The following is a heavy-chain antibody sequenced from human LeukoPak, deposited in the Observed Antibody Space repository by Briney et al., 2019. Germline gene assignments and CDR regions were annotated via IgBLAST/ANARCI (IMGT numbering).Heavy chain of an antibody. D-gene: IGHD3-22*01. CDR3: AKTLYYYDSSGYYYFDY. V-gene: IGHV3-23*01. CDR2: ISGSGGST. Sequence: HAGGSLRLSCAASGFTFSSYAMSWVRQAPGKGLEWDSAISGSGGSTYYADSVKGRFTISRDNSKNTLYLQMNSLRAEDTAVYYCAKTLYYYDSSGYYYFDYWGQGTLVTVSS. CDR1: GFTFSSYA. J-gene: IGHJ4*02.